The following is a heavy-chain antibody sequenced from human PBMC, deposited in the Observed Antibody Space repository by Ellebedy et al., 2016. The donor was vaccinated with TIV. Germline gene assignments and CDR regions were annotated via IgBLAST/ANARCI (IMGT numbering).Heavy chain of an antibody. CDR2: IYWNDDK. D-gene: IGHD1-26*01. V-gene: IGHV2-5*01. J-gene: IGHJ4*02. Sequence: SGPTLVKPTQTLTLTCTFSGFSLSTSGVGVGWIRQPPGKAPEWLALIYWNDDKRFSPSLKSRLTITTDTSKNQLVLTMTNMDPVDTATYYCAHGFLYSGSYYGSPPFDYWGQGTLVTVSS. CDR1: GFSLSTSGVG. CDR3: AHGFLYSGSYYGSPPFDY.